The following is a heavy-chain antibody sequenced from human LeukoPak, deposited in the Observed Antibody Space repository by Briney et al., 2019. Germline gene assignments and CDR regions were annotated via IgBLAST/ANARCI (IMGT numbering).Heavy chain of an antibody. CDR2: IYYSGST. V-gene: IGHV4-39*07. CDR3: AREYHSNNWFDP. D-gene: IGHD6-13*01. J-gene: IGHJ5*02. CDR1: GGSISSSSYY. Sequence: PSETLSLTCTVSGGSISSSSYYWGWIRQPPGKGLEWIGSIYYSGSTYYNPSLKSRVTISVDTSKNQFSLKLSSVTAADTAVYYCAREYHSNNWFDPWGQGTLVTVSS.